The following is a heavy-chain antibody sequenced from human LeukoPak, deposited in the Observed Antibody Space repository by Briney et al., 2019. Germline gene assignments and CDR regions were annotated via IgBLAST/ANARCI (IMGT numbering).Heavy chain of an antibody. J-gene: IGHJ4*02. CDR3: AKDRGRYEIDY. D-gene: IGHD5-12*01. CDR2: ISYDGSNK. V-gene: IGHV3-30*18. Sequence: GGSLRLSCAASGFTFSSYGMHWVRQAPGKGLEWVAVISYDGSNKYYADSVKGRFTISRDNSKNTLYLQMNSLRAEDTAVYYWAKDRGRYEIDYWGQGTLVTVSS. CDR1: GFTFSSYG.